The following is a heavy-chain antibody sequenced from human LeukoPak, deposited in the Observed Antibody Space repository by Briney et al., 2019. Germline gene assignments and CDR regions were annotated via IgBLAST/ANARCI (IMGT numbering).Heavy chain of an antibody. Sequence: SVKVSCKASGGTFSSYAISWVRQAPGQGLEWVGGIIPIFGTANYAQEFQGRVTITTDESTSTAYMELSSLRSEDTAMYYCATGYCSSTSCLITHFDYWGQGTLVTVSS. D-gene: IGHD2-2*01. CDR3: ATGYCSSTSCLITHFDY. CDR2: IIPIFGTA. CDR1: GGTFSSYA. V-gene: IGHV1-69*05. J-gene: IGHJ4*02.